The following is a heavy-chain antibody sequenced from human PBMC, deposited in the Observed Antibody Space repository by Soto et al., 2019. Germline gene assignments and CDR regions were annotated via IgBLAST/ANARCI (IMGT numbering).Heavy chain of an antibody. V-gene: IGHV1-58*01. D-gene: IGHD2-8*01. J-gene: IGHJ4*02. Sequence: ASVKVSCKASGFTFTSSAFQWVRQARGQRLEWIGWIAVGSGYTNYAQRFQDRVTLTRDMSTATTYMALSRPTSEDTAIYYCAADATAWQQMVPSDYWGQGTLVTVSS. CDR3: AADATAWQQMVPSDY. CDR1: GFTFTSSA. CDR2: IAVGSGYT.